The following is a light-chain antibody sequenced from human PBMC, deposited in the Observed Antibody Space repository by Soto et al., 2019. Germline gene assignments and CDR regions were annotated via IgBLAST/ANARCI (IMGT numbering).Light chain of an antibody. CDR2: KVS. V-gene: IGLV2-14*01. CDR1: SSDVVAYDF. Sequence: QSALTQPASVSGSPGQSITISCTGTSSDVVAYDFVSWYQQHPGTAPKLIIYKVSNRPSGMSDRFSGSKSGNTASLTISGLQAEDEADYYCTAYTTSSTVVFGGGTKLTVL. CDR3: TAYTTSSTVV. J-gene: IGLJ2*01.